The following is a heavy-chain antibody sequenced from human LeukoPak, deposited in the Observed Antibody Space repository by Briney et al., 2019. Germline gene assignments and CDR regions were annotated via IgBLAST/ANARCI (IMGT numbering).Heavy chain of an antibody. CDR3: ARVYSSSSGKAFDI. V-gene: IGHV3-23*01. J-gene: IGHJ3*02. CDR1: GFTFSSYA. Sequence: PGGSLRLSCAASGFTFSSYAMSWVRRAPGKGLEWVSAISGSGGSTYCADSVKGRFIISRDNSKNTLYLQMNSLRAEDTAVYYCARVYSSSSGKAFDIWGQGTMVTVSS. CDR2: ISGSGGST. D-gene: IGHD6-6*01.